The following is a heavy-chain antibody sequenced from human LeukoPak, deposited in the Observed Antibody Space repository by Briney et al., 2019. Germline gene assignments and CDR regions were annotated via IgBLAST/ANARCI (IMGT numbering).Heavy chain of an antibody. D-gene: IGHD3-3*01. Sequence: ASVKVSCKVSGYTLTELSMHWVRQAPGKGLEWMGGFDPEDGETIYAQKFQGRVTMTEDTSTDTAYMELSSLRSEDTAVYYCATSQYYDFWSGYYGMDVWGQGTTATVSS. J-gene: IGHJ6*02. CDR3: ATSQYYDFWSGYYGMDV. CDR1: GYTLTELS. CDR2: FDPEDGET. V-gene: IGHV1-24*01.